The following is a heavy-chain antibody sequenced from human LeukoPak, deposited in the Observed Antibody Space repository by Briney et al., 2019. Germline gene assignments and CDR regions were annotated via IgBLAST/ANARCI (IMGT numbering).Heavy chain of an antibody. CDR2: ISGSGGST. CDR3: AKDPAAPDAFDI. D-gene: IGHD2-2*01. Sequence: PGGSLRLSCAASGFTFSSYAMSWVRQAPGKGREGVSAISGSGGSTYYADSVKGRFTISRDNSKNTLYLQMNSLRAEDTAVYYCAKDPAAPDAFDIWGQGTMVTVSS. CDR1: GFTFSSYA. V-gene: IGHV3-23*01. J-gene: IGHJ3*02.